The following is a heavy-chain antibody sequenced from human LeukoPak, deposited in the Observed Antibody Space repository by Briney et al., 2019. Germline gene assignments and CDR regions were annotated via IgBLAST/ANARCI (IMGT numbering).Heavy chain of an antibody. CDR2: ISGSGGST. CDR1: GFTFSSYE. V-gene: IGHV3-23*01. J-gene: IGHJ6*03. D-gene: IGHD6-13*01. Sequence: GGSLRLSCAASGFTFSSYEMNWVRQAPGKGLEWVSAISGSGGSTYYADSVKGRFTISRDNSKNTLYLQMNSLRAEDTAVYYCAKGGSSWYYYYYYMDVWGKGTTVTVSS. CDR3: AKGGSSWYYYYYYMDV.